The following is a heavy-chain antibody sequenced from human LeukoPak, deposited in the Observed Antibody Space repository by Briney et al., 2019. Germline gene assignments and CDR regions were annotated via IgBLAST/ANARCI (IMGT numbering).Heavy chain of an antibody. D-gene: IGHD3-3*01. CDR2: ITWDGGST. CDR1: GFTFEDYT. J-gene: IGHJ4*02. CDR3: AKDSRSEWFYYFDY. Sequence: GGSLRLSCAASGFTFEDYTMHWVRHAPGKGLEWVSLITWDGGSTYYADSVKGRFTISRDNNKKSLYLQMDSLRTEDTALYYCAKDSRSEWFYYFDYWGQGTLVTVSS. V-gene: IGHV3-43*01.